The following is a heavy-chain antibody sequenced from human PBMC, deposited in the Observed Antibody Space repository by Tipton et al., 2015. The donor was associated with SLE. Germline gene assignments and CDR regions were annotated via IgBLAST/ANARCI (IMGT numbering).Heavy chain of an antibody. Sequence: TLSLTCTVSGGSISSYYWSWIRQPPGKGLEWIGYIYHSGSTNYNPSLKSRVTISVDTSKNQFSLKLSSVTAADTAVYYCARGIAAADGYWGQGTLVTVSS. CDR3: ARGIAAADGY. J-gene: IGHJ4*02. CDR2: IYHSGST. CDR1: GGSISSYY. D-gene: IGHD6-13*01. V-gene: IGHV4-59*01.